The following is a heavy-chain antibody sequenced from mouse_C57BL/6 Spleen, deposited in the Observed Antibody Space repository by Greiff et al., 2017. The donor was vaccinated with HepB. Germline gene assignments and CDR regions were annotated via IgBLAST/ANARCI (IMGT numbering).Heavy chain of an antibody. CDR3: AHSKGDYFDY. V-gene: IGHV1-55*01. Sequence: QVQLQQSGTVLARPGASVKMSCKTSGYTFTSYWITWVKQRPGQGLEWIGDIYPGSGSTNYNEKFKSKATLTVDTSSSTAYMQLSSLTSEDSAVYYCAHSKGDYFDYWGQGTTLTVSS. CDR1: GYTFTSYW. J-gene: IGHJ2*01. D-gene: IGHD2-5*01. CDR2: IYPGSGST.